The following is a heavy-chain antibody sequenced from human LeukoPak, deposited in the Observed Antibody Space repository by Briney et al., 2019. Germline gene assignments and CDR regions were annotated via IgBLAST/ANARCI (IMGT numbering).Heavy chain of an antibody. CDR2: ISAYNGRT. V-gene: IGHV1-18*01. D-gene: IGHD4-17*01. Sequence: ASVKASCKASGYTFTSYGISWVRQAPGQGLEWMGWISAYNGRTYYAQNLQGRVTMTTDTATSTAYMELRSLRSDDTAVYYCARTPHTDHGDYASTDYWGQGTLVTVSS. J-gene: IGHJ4*02. CDR1: GYTFTSYG. CDR3: ARTPHTDHGDYASTDY.